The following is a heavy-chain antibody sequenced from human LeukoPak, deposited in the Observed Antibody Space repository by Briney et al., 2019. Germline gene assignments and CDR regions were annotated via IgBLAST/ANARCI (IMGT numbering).Heavy chain of an antibody. J-gene: IGHJ4*02. CDR3: ARDADYYDGSGPYYFDF. Sequence: PGGSLRLSCAASGFTFSNYGMHWVRQAPGKGLEWVAVIWYDGSDKYYADSVKGRFTISRDNSKNTLYLQMNSLRAEDTAVYYCARDADYYDGSGPYYFDFWGQGTLVTVSS. CDR1: GFTFSNYG. V-gene: IGHV3-33*01. D-gene: IGHD3-22*01. CDR2: IWYDGSDK.